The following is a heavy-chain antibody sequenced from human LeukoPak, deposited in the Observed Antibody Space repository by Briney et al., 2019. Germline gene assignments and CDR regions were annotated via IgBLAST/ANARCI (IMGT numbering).Heavy chain of an antibody. D-gene: IGHD4-23*01. CDR3: ARDIHGGYFYF. J-gene: IGHJ4*02. CDR1: GFTFSNDL. V-gene: IGHV3-74*01. CDR2: IKSDGSGT. Sequence: GGSLRLSCAASGFTFSNDLMHCVRQHPGKGLVWVSRIKSDGSGTHYADSVRGRFTISRDNAKDTLYLQMNSLRAEDTAMYYCARDIHGGYFYFWGQGTLVTVSS.